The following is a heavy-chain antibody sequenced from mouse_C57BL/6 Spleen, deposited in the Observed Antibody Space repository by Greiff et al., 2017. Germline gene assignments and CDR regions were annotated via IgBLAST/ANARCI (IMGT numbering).Heavy chain of an antibody. Sequence: QVHVKQPGAELVKPGASVKLSCKASGYTFTSYWMHWVKQRPGRGLEWIGRIDPNSGGTKYNEKFKSKATLTVDKPSSTAYMQLSSLTSEDSAVYYCARSTPYYYGSSYYAMDYWGQGTSVTVSS. CDR3: ARSTPYYYGSSYYAMDY. V-gene: IGHV1-72*01. D-gene: IGHD1-1*01. CDR1: GYTFTSYW. CDR2: IDPNSGGT. J-gene: IGHJ4*01.